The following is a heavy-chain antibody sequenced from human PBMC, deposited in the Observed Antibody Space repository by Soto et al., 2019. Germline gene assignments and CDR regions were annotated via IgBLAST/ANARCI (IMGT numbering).Heavy chain of an antibody. J-gene: IGHJ5*02. Sequence: GGSLRLACSASGFTFRSFTMNWVRQAPGKGLEWVSTISSNSAYIYYTDALRGRFTISRDNAKNSLHLQMNSLRAEDTAVYYCTRDASRDSSARGWFDPWGPGTLVTVSS. CDR2: ISSNSAYI. D-gene: IGHD6-13*01. V-gene: IGHV3-21*01. CDR3: TRDASRDSSARGWFDP. CDR1: GFTFRSFT.